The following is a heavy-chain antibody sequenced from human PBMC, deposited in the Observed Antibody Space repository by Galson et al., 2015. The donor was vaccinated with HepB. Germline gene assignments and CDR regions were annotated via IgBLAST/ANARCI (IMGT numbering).Heavy chain of an antibody. CDR1: GGSISSSSYY. J-gene: IGHJ3*02. V-gene: IGHV4-39*07. CDR2: IYYSGST. CDR3: ARDLSRSSGAFDI. Sequence: LSLTCTVSGGSISSSSYYWGWIRQPPGKGLEWIGSIYYSGSTYYNPSLKSRVTISVDTSKNQFSLKLSSVTAADTAVYYCARDLSRSSGAFDIWGQGTMVTVSS. D-gene: IGHD1-26*01.